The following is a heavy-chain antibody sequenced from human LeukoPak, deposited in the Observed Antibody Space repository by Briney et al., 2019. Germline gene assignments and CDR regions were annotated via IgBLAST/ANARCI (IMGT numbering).Heavy chain of an antibody. J-gene: IGHJ4*02. CDR2: INSDGRST. CDR3: YYHYDY. CDR1: GFTFSSYW. D-gene: IGHD3-22*01. V-gene: IGHV3/OR16-13*01. Sequence: LSGGSLRLSCAASGFTFSSYWMHWVRQAPGKGLVWISRINSDGRSTSYADSVKGQFTISRDNSKNTLHLQMNSLRADCARHSSGYYHYDYWGPGTPVTVAS.